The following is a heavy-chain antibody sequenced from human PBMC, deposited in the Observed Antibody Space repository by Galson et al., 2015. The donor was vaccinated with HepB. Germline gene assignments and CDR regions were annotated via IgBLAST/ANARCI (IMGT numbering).Heavy chain of an antibody. CDR2: ISGYNHKT. D-gene: IGHD2-15*01. CDR1: GYTFSTYS. CDR3: ARGGFVMVDATQNNWFDP. J-gene: IGHJ5*02. V-gene: IGHV1-18*01. Sequence: SVKVSCKASGYTFSTYSITWVRQAPGQGLEWMGWISGYNHKTNYARKFQDRVTMTTDTSTSTAYMELRSLRSDDTAVYYCARGGFVMVDATQNNWFDPWGQGTLVTVSS.